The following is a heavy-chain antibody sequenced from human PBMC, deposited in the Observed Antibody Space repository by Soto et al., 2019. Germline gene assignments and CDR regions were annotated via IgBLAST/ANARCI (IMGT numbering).Heavy chain of an antibody. CDR1: GSSIHNGGYF. V-gene: IGHV4-30-4*01. Sequence: SETLSLTCSVSGSSIHNGGYFWIWIRQSPEKGLEWIGHIHNGGGPYNNPSLKSRITINPDTSKNQFSLQLNSVTPEYTAVYYYARESARQQLAYYFDYWGQGTLVTVSS. CDR2: IHNGGGP. J-gene: IGHJ4*02. D-gene: IGHD6-13*01. CDR3: ARESARQQLAYYFDY.